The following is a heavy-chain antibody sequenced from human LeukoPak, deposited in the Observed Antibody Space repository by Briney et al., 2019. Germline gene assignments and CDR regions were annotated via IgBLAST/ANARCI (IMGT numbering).Heavy chain of an antibody. Sequence: GGSLRLPCAASGFTFNKYAMNWVRQAPGKGLEWVSAISGNAGRTYYADSAKGRFTISRDHSNNTLCLQMNNLRAEDTAIYYCAKDHSSAWYGMDVWGQGTTVTVSS. D-gene: IGHD6-19*01. CDR2: ISGNAGRT. V-gene: IGHV3-23*01. CDR3: AKDHSSAWYGMDV. CDR1: GFTFNKYA. J-gene: IGHJ6*02.